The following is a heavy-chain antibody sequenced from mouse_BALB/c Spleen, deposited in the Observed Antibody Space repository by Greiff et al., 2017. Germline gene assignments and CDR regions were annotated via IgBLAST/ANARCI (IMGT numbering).Heavy chain of an antibody. D-gene: IGHD2-3*01. CDR2: ISSGGSYT. Sequence: EVQGVESGGGLVKPGGSLKLSCAASGFTFSSYAMSWVRQSPEKRLEWVAEISSGGSYTYYPDTVTGRFTISRDNAKNTLYLEMSSLRSEDTAMYYCARYDGYWYFDVWGAGTTVTVSS. CDR3: ARYDGYWYFDV. CDR1: GFTFSSYA. J-gene: IGHJ1*01. V-gene: IGHV5-9-4*01.